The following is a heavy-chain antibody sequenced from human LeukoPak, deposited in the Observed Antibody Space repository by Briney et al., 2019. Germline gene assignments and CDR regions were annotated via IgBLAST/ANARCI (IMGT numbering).Heavy chain of an antibody. Sequence: ASVKVSCKVSGYTLTELSMHWVRQAPGKGLEWMGGFDPEDGETIYAQQFQGRVTMTEDTSTDTAYMELSSLRSEDTAVDYCAMLPRVFSSSWYFDYWGQGTLVSVSS. V-gene: IGHV1-24*01. CDR3: AMLPRVFSSSWYFDY. CDR2: FDPEDGET. CDR1: GYTLTELS. J-gene: IGHJ4*02. D-gene: IGHD6-13*01.